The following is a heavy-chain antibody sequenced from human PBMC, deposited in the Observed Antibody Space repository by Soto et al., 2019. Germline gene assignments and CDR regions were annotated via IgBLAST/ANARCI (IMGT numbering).Heavy chain of an antibody. J-gene: IGHJ4*02. V-gene: IGHV4-34*01. Sequence: SETLSLTCAVYGGSCSGYYWSWIRQPPGKGLEWIGEINHSGSTNYSPSLKSRVTMSVDTSKSQFSLKLSSVTAADTAVYYCARGDFLSVDYWSQGTLVTVSS. CDR3: ARGDFLSVDY. D-gene: IGHD3-3*01. CDR1: GGSCSGYY. CDR2: INHSGST.